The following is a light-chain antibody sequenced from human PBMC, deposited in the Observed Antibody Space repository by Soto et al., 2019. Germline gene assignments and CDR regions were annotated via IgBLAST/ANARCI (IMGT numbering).Light chain of an antibody. CDR3: QQYSSYPST. V-gene: IGKV1-5*03. CDR2: KAS. CDR1: QSITYW. Sequence: DIQMTQSPSTLSASVGDRVTITCRASQSITYWLAWYQQRPGKTPNLLINKASSLESGVPSRFSGSGSGTEFTLTISSLQPDDFATYYCQQYSSYPSTFGGGTQVEIK. J-gene: IGKJ4*01.